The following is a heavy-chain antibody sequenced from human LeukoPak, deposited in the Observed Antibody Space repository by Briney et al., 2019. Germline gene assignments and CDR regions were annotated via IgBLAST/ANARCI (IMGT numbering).Heavy chain of an antibody. V-gene: IGHV3-33*06. CDR1: GFTFSSYG. CDR2: IWNDGSYK. D-gene: IGHD6-13*01. Sequence: GGSLRLSCAASGFTFSSYGMHWVRQAPGKGLDWVAVIWNDGSYKYYADSVKGRFTISRDNPKNTLYLQMNSLRAEDTAIYYCAKVVQYTASTGTGLSSWGQGTLVTVSS. J-gene: IGHJ5*02. CDR3: AKVVQYTASTGTGLSS.